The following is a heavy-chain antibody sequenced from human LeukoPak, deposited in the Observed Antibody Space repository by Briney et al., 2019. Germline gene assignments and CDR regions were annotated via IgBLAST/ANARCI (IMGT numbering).Heavy chain of an antibody. CDR3: ASAFSVQETSYDILTGYYRGFDY. Sequence: PGGSLRLSCAASGFTFSSYWMHWVRQAPGKGLVWFSRINSDGSSTSYADSVKGRFTISRDNAKNTLYLQMNSLRAEDTAVYYCASAFSVQETSYDILTGYYRGFDYWGQGTLVTVSS. J-gene: IGHJ4*02. D-gene: IGHD3-9*01. CDR2: INSDGSST. V-gene: IGHV3-74*01. CDR1: GFTFSSYW.